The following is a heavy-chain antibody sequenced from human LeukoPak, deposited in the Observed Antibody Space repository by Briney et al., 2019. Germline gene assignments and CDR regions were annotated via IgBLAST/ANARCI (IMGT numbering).Heavy chain of an antibody. V-gene: IGHV4-4*07. Sequence: PSETLPLTCTVSGGSISSYYWSWIRQPAGKGLEWIGRIYTSGSTNYNPSLKSRVTMSVDTSKNQFSLKLSSVTAADTAVYYCARDKYQLRNNWFDPWGQGTLVTVSS. D-gene: IGHD2-2*01. CDR1: GGSISSYY. CDR3: ARDKYQLRNNWFDP. CDR2: IYTSGST. J-gene: IGHJ5*02.